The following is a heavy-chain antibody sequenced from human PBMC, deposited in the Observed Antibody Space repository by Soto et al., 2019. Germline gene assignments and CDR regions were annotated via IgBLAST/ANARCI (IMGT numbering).Heavy chain of an antibody. Sequence: ASVKVSCKASGYTFTSYDINWVRQATGQGLEWMGWMNPNSGNTGYAQKFQGRVTMTRNTSISTAYMELSSLRSEDTAVYYCARVGIAVAGTYDNWFDPWGQGTLVTVPQ. D-gene: IGHD6-19*01. CDR1: GYTFTSYD. J-gene: IGHJ5*02. CDR3: ARVGIAVAGTYDNWFDP. CDR2: MNPNSGNT. V-gene: IGHV1-8*01.